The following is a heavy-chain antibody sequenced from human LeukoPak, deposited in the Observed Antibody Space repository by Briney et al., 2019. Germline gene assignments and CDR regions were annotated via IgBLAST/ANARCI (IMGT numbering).Heavy chain of an antibody. V-gene: IGHV3-43*02. J-gene: IGHJ4*02. Sequence: GGSLRLSCAASGFTFYDYAMHWVRQAPGKGLEWVSLISGDGGSTYYADSVKGRFTISRDNSKNSLYLEMNSLRTEDTALYYCAKDSEMLRGDNFDYWGQGTLVTVSS. D-gene: IGHD3-10*01. CDR2: ISGDGGST. CDR3: AKDSEMLRGDNFDY. CDR1: GFTFYDYA.